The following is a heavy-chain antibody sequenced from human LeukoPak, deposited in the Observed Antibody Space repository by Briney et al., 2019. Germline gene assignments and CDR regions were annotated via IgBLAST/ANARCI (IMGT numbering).Heavy chain of an antibody. J-gene: IGHJ4*02. CDR2: ISGSGGST. CDR3: AKEAIGYCSSTSCRGDDY. CDR1: GFTFSSYS. D-gene: IGHD2-2*03. V-gene: IGHV3-23*01. Sequence: GGSLRLSCAASGFTFSSYSMNWVRQAPGKGLEWVSAISGSGGSTYYADSVKGRFTISRDNSKNTLYLQMNSLRAEDTAVYYCAKEAIGYCSSTSCRGDDYWGQGTLVTVSS.